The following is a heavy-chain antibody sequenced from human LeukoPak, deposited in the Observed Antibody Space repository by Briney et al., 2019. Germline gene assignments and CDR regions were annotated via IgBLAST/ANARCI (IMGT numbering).Heavy chain of an antibody. D-gene: IGHD2-2*01. V-gene: IGHV4-34*01. CDR1: GGSFSGYY. CDR3: ARGRRMPPIVVVPAATRRSFDY. Sequence: SETLSLTCAVYGGSFSGYYWSWIRQPPGKGLEWIGEINHSGSINYNPSLKSRVTISVDTSKNQFSLKLSSVTAADTAVYYCARGRRMPPIVVVPAATRRSFDYWGQGTLVTVSS. CDR2: INHSGSI. J-gene: IGHJ4*02.